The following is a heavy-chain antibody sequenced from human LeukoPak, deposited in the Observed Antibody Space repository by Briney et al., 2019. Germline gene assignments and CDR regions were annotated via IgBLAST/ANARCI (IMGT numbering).Heavy chain of an antibody. CDR3: ATQYDFWGGPDY. Sequence: QTGGSLRLSCAASGFTFSSYAMSWVRQAPGKGLEWVSAISGSGGSTYYADSVKGRFTISRDNSKNTLYLQMTSLRAEDTALYYCATQYDFWGGPDYWGQGTLVTVSS. CDR2: ISGSGGST. CDR1: GFTFSSYA. D-gene: IGHD3-3*01. V-gene: IGHV3-23*01. J-gene: IGHJ4*02.